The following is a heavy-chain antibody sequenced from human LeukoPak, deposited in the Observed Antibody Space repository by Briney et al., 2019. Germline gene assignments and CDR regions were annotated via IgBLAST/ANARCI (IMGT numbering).Heavy chain of an antibody. CDR2: INSDGSST. J-gene: IGHJ4*02. Sequence: GGSLRLSCAASGFTFNNYGMHWVRQAPGKGLEWVSRINSDGSSTSYADSVKGRFTISRDNSKNTLYLQMNSLRAEDTAVYYCAKVREDIVVVVAATLGGGHFDYWGQGTLVTVSS. V-gene: IGHV3-NL1*01. D-gene: IGHD2-15*01. CDR1: GFTFNNYG. CDR3: AKVREDIVVVVAATLGGGHFDY.